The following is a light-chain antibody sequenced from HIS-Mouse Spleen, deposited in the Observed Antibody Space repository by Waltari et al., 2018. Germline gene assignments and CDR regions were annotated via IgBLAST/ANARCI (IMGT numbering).Light chain of an antibody. CDR1: SLSSYY. CDR3: NSWDSSGNHVV. CDR2: GKN. V-gene: IGLV3-19*01. Sequence: SSELTQDPAVSVALGQTVRITCQGDSLSSYYASWYQQKPGQSPVLVIYGKNNRPAGIPDRFAGSSFGKTASLTITGAQAEAEADYYGNSWDSSGNHVVFGGGTKLTVL. J-gene: IGLJ2*01.